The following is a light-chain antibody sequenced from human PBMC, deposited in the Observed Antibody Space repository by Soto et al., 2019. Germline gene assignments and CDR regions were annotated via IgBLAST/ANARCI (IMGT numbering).Light chain of an antibody. J-gene: IGKJ4*01. CDR3: QQYNKWPPLT. V-gene: IGKV3-15*01. CDR2: GAS. Sequence: EIVMTQSPATLSVSPGERATLSCRASQSVSSNLAWYQQKPGQAPRLLIYGASTRATGIPARFSGSGSGTEFPLTISSLQSEDFAVDYCQQYNKWPPLTFGGGPKVEIK. CDR1: QSVSSN.